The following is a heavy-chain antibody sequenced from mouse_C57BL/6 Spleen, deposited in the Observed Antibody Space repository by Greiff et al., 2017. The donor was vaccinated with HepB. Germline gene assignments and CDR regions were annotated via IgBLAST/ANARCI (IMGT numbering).Heavy chain of an antibody. J-gene: IGHJ3*01. CDR2: IYPRDGST. CDR1: GYTFTSYD. V-gene: IGHV1-85*01. Sequence: VQGVESGPELVKPGASVKLSCKASGYTFTSYDINWVKQRPGQGLEWIGWIYPRDGSTKYNEKFKGKATLTVDTSSSTAYMELHSLTSEDSAVYFCAREAGTAWFAYWGQGTLVTVSA. D-gene: IGHD4-1*01. CDR3: AREAGTAWFAY.